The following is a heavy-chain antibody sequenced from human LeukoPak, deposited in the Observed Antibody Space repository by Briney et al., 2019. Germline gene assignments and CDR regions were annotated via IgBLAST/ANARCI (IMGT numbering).Heavy chain of an antibody. Sequence: GGSLRLSCAASGFTFSNYAMSWVRQAPGKGLEWVSAISGSSDGTYYADSVKGRFTISRDNSKNTLYLQMNSLRAEDTAVYYCAKGGGYYGSGSYYNLWGQGTLVTVSS. CDR2: ISGSSDGT. CDR3: AKGGGYYGSGSYYNL. CDR1: GFTFSNYA. J-gene: IGHJ4*02. V-gene: IGHV3-23*01. D-gene: IGHD3-10*01.